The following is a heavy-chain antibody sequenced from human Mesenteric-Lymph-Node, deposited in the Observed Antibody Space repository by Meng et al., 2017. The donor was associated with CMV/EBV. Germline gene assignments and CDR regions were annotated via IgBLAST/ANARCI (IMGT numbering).Heavy chain of an antibody. CDR2: IYYSGST. CDR1: GASISSYY. Sequence: SETLSLTCIVSGASISSYYWSWIRQPPGKGLEWIGYIYYSGSTNYNPSLKSRVTISVDMSKNQFSLKLSSVTAADTAVYYCARESFVVVVAAIPDAFDIWGQGTMVTVSS. D-gene: IGHD2-15*01. CDR3: ARESFVVVVAAIPDAFDI. J-gene: IGHJ3*02. V-gene: IGHV4-59*12.